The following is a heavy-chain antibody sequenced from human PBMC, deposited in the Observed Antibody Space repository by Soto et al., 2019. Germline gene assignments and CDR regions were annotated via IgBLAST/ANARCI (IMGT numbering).Heavy chain of an antibody. CDR2: IYYSGST. CDR3: ARDARPSITGTTGWFDP. Sequence: SETLSLTCTVSGGSISKYYWSWIRQPPGKGLEWIGYIYYSGSTYYNPSLKSRVTISVDTSKNQFSLKLSSVTAADTAVYYCARDARPSITGTTGWFDPWGQGTLVTVSS. CDR1: GGSISKYY. J-gene: IGHJ5*02. V-gene: IGHV4-30-4*01. D-gene: IGHD1-7*01.